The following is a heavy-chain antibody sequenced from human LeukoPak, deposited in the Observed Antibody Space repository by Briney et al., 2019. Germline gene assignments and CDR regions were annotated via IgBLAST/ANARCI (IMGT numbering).Heavy chain of an antibody. CDR1: GFTFSSYG. V-gene: IGHV3-30*02. J-gene: IGHJ4*02. CDR2: IWYDGSNK. Sequence: GGSLRLSCAASGFTFSSYGMHWVRQAPGKGLEWVAVIWYDGSNKYYADSVKGRFTISRDNSKNTLYLQMSSLRAEDTAVYYCAKEFNRGLPDYWGQGTLATVPS. D-gene: IGHD2-21*01. CDR3: AKEFNRGLPDY.